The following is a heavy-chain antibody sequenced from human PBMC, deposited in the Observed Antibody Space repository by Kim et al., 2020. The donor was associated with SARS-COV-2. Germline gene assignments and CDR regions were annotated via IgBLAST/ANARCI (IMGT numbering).Heavy chain of an antibody. V-gene: IGHV6-1*01. Sequence: VTGKRRITINPDTSTNQFYLQLNSVTPEDTAVYYCAREYSSGWYPAPFDYWGQGTLVTVSS. CDR3: AREYSSGWYPAPFDY. D-gene: IGHD6-19*01. J-gene: IGHJ4*02.